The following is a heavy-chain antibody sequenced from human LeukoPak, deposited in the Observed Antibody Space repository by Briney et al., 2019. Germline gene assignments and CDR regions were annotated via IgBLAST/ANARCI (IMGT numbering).Heavy chain of an antibody. CDR3: AKGVGDSGYDY. D-gene: IGHD5-12*01. J-gene: IGHJ4*02. V-gene: IGHV3-30*18. Sequence: GGSLRLSCAASGFTFSSYGMHWVRQAPGKGLEWVAVISYDGSNKYYADSVKGRFTISRDNSKNTLYLQMNSLRAEDTAVYYCAKGVGDSGYDYWGQGTLVTVSS. CDR1: GFTFSSYG. CDR2: ISYDGSNK.